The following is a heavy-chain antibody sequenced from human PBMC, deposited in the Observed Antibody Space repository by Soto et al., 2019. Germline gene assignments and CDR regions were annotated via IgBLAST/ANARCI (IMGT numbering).Heavy chain of an antibody. Sequence: QVQLVQSGAEVKKPGASVKVSCKASGYTFTSYDINWVRQATGQGLEWMGWMNPNSGNTGYAQKFQGXXNXTXXTSISTAYMELSSLRSEDTAVYYCARELNTKGEDYWGQGTLVTVSS. J-gene: IGHJ4*02. CDR2: MNPNSGNT. D-gene: IGHD2-8*01. V-gene: IGHV1-8*01. CDR3: ARELNTKGEDY. CDR1: GYTFTSYD.